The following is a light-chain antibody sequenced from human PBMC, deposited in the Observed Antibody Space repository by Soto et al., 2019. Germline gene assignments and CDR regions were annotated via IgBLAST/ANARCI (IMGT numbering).Light chain of an antibody. J-gene: IGLJ2*01. V-gene: IGLV2-14*03. CDR1: SSDVAAYNF. CDR3: SAYTHSNTVI. CDR2: EVI. Sequence: QSALTQPASVSGSPGQSITISCTGTSSDVAAYNFVSWYQQHPGEVPKLMIYEVIKRPSGISDRFSGSKSGNTASLIISGLQAEDEADYYCSAYTHSNTVIFGGGTKVTVL.